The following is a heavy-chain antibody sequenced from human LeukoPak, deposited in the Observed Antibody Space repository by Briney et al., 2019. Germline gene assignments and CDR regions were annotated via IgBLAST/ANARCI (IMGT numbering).Heavy chain of an antibody. CDR3: ATPTTYYYDSSGYYPFAY. J-gene: IGHJ4*02. Sequence: GGSLRLSCAVSGFTFSSYAMSWVRQAPGKGLEWVSAISGSGGSTYYADSVKGRFTISRDNSKNTLYLQMNSLRAEDTAVYYCATPTTYYYDSSGYYPFAYWGQGTLVTVSS. V-gene: IGHV3-23*01. CDR1: GFTFSSYA. D-gene: IGHD3-22*01. CDR2: ISGSGGST.